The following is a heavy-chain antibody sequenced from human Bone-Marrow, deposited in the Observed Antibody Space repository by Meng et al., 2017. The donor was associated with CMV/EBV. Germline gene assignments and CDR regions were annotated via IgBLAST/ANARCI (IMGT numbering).Heavy chain of an antibody. CDR3: ARVLRWYQGCDS. J-gene: IGHJ4*02. CDR2: IPYAGDT. Sequence: TVSGGSRSNSNYFWGWLRQSPGKGLEWIASIPYAGDTYYNPSLRSRVTISVDMSKNKVSLKLSSVTAADTAVYYCARVLRWYQGCDSWGQGTLVTVSS. CDR1: GGSRSNSNYF. D-gene: IGHD4-23*01. V-gene: IGHV4-39*02.